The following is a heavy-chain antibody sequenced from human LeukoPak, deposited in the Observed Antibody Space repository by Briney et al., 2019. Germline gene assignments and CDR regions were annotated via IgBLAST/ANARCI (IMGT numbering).Heavy chain of an antibody. CDR3: ARGSTGA. CDR1: GFTSSSSW. V-gene: IGHV3-7*05. J-gene: IGHJ6*02. CDR2: IKQVGSEK. Sequence: GGSLRLSSVVSGFTSSSSWMSWVRQAPGKGLEWVANIKQVGSEKYYVDSVKGRFTISRDNAKNSLYLQMNSLRAEDTAVYYCARGSTGAWGQGTTVTVSS.